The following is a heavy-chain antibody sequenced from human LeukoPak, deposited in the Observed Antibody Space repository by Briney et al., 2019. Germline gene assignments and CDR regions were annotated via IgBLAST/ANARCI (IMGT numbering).Heavy chain of an antibody. D-gene: IGHD2-2*01. J-gene: IGHJ3*02. CDR1: GFTFSSYA. CDR2: ISGSGGST. CDR3: ALEYCSSTSCYSWDAFDI. V-gene: IGHV3-23*01. Sequence: GGSLRLSCAASGFTFSSYAMSWVRQAPGKGLEWVSAISGSGGSTYYADSVKGRFTISRDNSKNTLYLQMNSLRAEDTAVYYCALEYCSSTSCYSWDAFDIWGQGTMVTVSP.